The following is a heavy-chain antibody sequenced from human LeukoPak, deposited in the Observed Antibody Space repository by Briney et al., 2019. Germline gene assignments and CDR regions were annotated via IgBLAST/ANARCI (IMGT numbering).Heavy chain of an antibody. CDR1: GGSISSGGYY. Sequence: SETLSLTCTVSGGSISSGGYYWSWIRQHPGKGLEWIGYIYYSGSTYYNPSLKSRVTISEDTSKNQFSLKLSSVTAADTAVYYCARGGEYYYDSSGWFDPWGQGTLVTVSS. V-gene: IGHV4-31*03. CDR2: IYYSGST. J-gene: IGHJ5*02. D-gene: IGHD3-22*01. CDR3: ARGGEYYYDSSGWFDP.